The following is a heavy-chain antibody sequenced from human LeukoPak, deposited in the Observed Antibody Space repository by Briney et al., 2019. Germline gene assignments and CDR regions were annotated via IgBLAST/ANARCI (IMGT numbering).Heavy chain of an antibody. CDR1: GDSVNSLYY. D-gene: IGHD6-19*01. J-gene: IGHJ4*02. Sequence: PSEALSLTCTVSGDSVNSLYYWGWIRQPPGKGLEWIASVYYNGRTYTNPSLKSRVTISVDTSKNHFSLKLDSVTAADTAVYYCARQGSSGWSPFDHGGQGTLVTVSS. V-gene: IGHV4-39*01. CDR3: ARQGSSGWSPFDH. CDR2: VYYNGRT.